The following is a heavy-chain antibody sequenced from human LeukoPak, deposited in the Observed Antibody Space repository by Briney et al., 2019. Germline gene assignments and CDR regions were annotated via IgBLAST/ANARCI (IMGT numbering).Heavy chain of an antibody. CDR2: INPNSGGT. CDR1: GYTFTGYY. CDR3: AREKNRSLGYSYGLGY. Sequence: ASVKVSCKASGYTFTGYYIHWVRQAPGQGLEWMGWINPNSGGTNYAQEFQGRVTMTRDTSISTAYMELSRLRSGDTAVYYCAREKNRSLGYSYGLGYWGQGTLVTVSS. D-gene: IGHD5-18*01. J-gene: IGHJ4*02. V-gene: IGHV1-2*02.